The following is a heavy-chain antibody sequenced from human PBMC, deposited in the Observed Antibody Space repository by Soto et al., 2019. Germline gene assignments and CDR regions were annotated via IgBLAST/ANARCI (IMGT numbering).Heavy chain of an antibody. CDR3: AGRCDGTNCLGHFDY. J-gene: IGHJ4*02. V-gene: IGHV1-46*01. Sequence: ASVKVSCKASGYTFTSYYMHWVRQAPGQWLEWMGIINPSGGSAIYAQKFQGRVTITADKSTSTAYMELNSLRSEDTAVYYCAGRCDGTNCLGHFDYWGQGTLVTVSS. CDR1: GYTFTSYY. D-gene: IGHD2-2*01. CDR2: INPSGGSA.